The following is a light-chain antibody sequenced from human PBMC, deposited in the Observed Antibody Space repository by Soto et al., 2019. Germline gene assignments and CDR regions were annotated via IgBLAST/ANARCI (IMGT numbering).Light chain of an antibody. CDR1: QSISSY. Sequence: DIQMTQSPSSLSASVGDRVTITCLASQSISSYLNWYQQKPGKAPKLLIYAASSLQSGVPSRFSGSGSGTDFTLTISSLQPEDFATYYCQQSYSTSFGGGTKVDIK. CDR2: AAS. V-gene: IGKV1-39*01. J-gene: IGKJ4*01. CDR3: QQSYSTS.